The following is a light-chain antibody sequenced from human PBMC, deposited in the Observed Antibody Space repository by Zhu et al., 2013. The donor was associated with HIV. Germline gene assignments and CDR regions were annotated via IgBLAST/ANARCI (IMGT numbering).Light chain of an antibody. CDR2: DAS. V-gene: IGKV1-5*01. J-gene: IGKJ4*01. Sequence: DIQMTQSPSTLSASVGDRVTITCRATQSINTWLAWYQQKSGKAPKLLIYDASTLQSGVPSRFSGSGSATDFTLTISSLQPEDFATYYCQQYNTYPLTFGGGPRWRSN. CDR3: QQYNTYPLT. CDR1: QSINTW.